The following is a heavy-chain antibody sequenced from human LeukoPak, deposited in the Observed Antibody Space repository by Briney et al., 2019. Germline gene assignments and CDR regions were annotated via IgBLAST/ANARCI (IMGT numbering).Heavy chain of an antibody. CDR1: GYTFTSYG. CDR2: ISAYNGNT. J-gene: IGHJ4*02. Sequence: ASVKVSCKASGYTFTSYGISWVRQAPGQGLEWMGWISAYNGNTNYAQKLQGRVTMTTDTSTSTAYMELRSLRSDDTAVYYCARLVRATRGDNYFDSWGQGTLVTVSP. CDR3: ARLVRATRGDNYFDS. V-gene: IGHV1-18*01. D-gene: IGHD1-26*01.